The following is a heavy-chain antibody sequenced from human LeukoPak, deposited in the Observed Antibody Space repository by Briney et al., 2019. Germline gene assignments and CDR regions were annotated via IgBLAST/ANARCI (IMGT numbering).Heavy chain of an antibody. V-gene: IGHV4-4*02. D-gene: IGHD3-16*02. CDR2: IYHSGST. CDR3: ARLGGYHDPPDY. CDR1: GGSISSSNW. J-gene: IGHJ4*02. Sequence: PSETLSLTCTVSGGSISSSNWWSWVRQPPGKGLEWIGEIYHSGSTNYNPSLKSRVTISVDTSKNQFFLKLSSVTATDTAVYYCARLGGYHDPPDYWGQGTLVTVSS.